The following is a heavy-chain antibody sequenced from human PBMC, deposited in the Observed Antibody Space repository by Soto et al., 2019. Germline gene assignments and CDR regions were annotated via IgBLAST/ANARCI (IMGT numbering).Heavy chain of an antibody. V-gene: IGHV1-69*13. Sequence: SVKVSCKASGGSFSSYAISWVRQAPGQGLEWMGGIIPIFGTANYAQKFQGRVTITADESTSTAYMELSSLRSEDTAVYYCASSPRGMIVVVSPFDYWGQGTLVTVSS. CDR1: GGSFSSYA. J-gene: IGHJ4*02. CDR3: ASSPRGMIVVVSPFDY. CDR2: IIPIFGTA. D-gene: IGHD3-22*01.